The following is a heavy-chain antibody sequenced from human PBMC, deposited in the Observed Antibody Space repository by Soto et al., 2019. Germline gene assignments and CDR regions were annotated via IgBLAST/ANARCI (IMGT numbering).Heavy chain of an antibody. D-gene: IGHD5-12*01. CDR3: ARESGGATATLDYYYFYMDV. J-gene: IGHJ6*03. CDR1: GDSFNDYY. V-gene: IGHV1-2*02. CDR2: INPNGGGA. Sequence: ASVKVSCKTSGDSFNDYYIHWVRQAPGQGLEWMGWINPNGGGAKYAQKFQGRVTVTRDTSIRTVYMELSSLRSGDTAVYYCARESGGATATLDYYYFYMDVWGKGTTVTVSS.